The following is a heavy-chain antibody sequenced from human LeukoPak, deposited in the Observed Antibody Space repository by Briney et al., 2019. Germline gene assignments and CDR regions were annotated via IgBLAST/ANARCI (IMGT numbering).Heavy chain of an antibody. J-gene: IGHJ3*01. CDR2: IYPGDSDT. V-gene: IGHV5-51*01. D-gene: IGHD4-11*01. Sequence: GESLKISSKGSGYKFTSDWIGWVRQMPGKGLEWMGIIYPGDSDTRYSPSFQGQVTISADKSISTSYLQWSSLKASDTAMYYCARGDYSKGAFDVWGQGTMVTVSS. CDR1: GYKFTSDW. CDR3: ARGDYSKGAFDV.